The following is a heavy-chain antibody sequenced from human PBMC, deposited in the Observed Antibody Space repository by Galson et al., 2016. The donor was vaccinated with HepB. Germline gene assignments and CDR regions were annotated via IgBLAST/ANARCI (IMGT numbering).Heavy chain of an antibody. V-gene: IGHV3-9*01. CDR2: ISWNSDSI. D-gene: IGHD2-2*01. Sequence: SLRLSCAASGFTFDDYAMHWVRQAPGKGLEWVSGISWNSDSIGYADPVKGRFTISRDNAKNSLYLQMNSLRTEDTALYYCTRAGPAALFDPWGQGILVTVSS. J-gene: IGHJ5*02. CDR3: TRAGPAALFDP. CDR1: GFTFDDYA.